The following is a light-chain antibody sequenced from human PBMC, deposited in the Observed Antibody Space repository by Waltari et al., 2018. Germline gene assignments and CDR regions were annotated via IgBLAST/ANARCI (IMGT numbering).Light chain of an antibody. CDR1: QGISSW. CDR2: SAS. CDR3: QQGYNTPRT. V-gene: IGKV1-12*01. Sequence: DIQMTQSPSSLSASVGDKVTITCRASQGISSWLAWYQQKPGKAPNLLIYSASSLQSGVPSRFSGSGSGTDYTLTISSRQSEDFATYYCQQGYNTPRTFGQGTKVEIK. J-gene: IGKJ1*01.